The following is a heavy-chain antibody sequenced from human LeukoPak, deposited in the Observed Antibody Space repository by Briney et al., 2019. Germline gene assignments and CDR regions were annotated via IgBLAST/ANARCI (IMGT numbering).Heavy chain of an antibody. Sequence: VASVKVSCKASGYTFTSYAMNWVRQAPGQGLEWMGWINTNTGNPTYAQGFTGRFVFSLDTSVSTAYLQISSLKAEDTAVYYCARDNPPVXYDSSGAIDYWGQGTLVTVSS. D-gene: IGHD3-22*01. CDR3: ARDNPPVXYDSSGAIDY. CDR2: INTNTGNP. CDR1: GYTFTSYA. V-gene: IGHV7-4-1*02. J-gene: IGHJ4*02.